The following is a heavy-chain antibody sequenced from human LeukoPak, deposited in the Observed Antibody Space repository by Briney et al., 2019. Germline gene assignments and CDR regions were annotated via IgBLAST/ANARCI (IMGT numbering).Heavy chain of an antibody. J-gene: IGHJ4*02. CDR3: AKGPMVRIDF. V-gene: IGHV3-23*01. D-gene: IGHD3-10*01. CDR2: ISGSGTST. Sequence: PGGSLRLSCAAPGFTFSSYEMNWVRQAPGKGLEWVSGISGSGTSTYYADSVKGRFTISRDNSKNTLYLQMNSLRAEDTAVYYCAKGPMVRIDFWGQGTLVTVSS. CDR1: GFTFSSYE.